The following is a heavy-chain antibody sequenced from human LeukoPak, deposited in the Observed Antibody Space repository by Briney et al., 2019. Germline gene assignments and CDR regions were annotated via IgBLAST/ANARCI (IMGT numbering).Heavy chain of an antibody. CDR3: ARGGLTYYDILTGSRVNAFDI. CDR2: IYYSGST. J-gene: IGHJ3*02. D-gene: IGHD3-9*01. CDR1: GGSISSYY. Sequence: PSETLSLTCTVSGGSISSYYWSWIRQPPGKGLEWIGYIYYSGSTNYNPSLKSRVTISVDTSKNQFSLKLSSVTAADTAVYYCARGGLTYYDILTGSRVNAFDIWGQGTMVTVSS. V-gene: IGHV4-59*01.